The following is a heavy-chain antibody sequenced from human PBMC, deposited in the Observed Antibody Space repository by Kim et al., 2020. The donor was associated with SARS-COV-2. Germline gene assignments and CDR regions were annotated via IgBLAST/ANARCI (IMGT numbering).Heavy chain of an antibody. CDR2: IKSKTDGGTT. CDR3: TTDHPAGRFGELFPYYYYYGMDV. CDR1: GFTFSNAW. J-gene: IGHJ6*02. V-gene: IGHV3-15*01. Sequence: GGSLRLSCAASGFTFSNAWMSWVRQAPGKGLEWVGRIKSKTDGGTTDYAAPVKGRFTISRDDSKNTLYLQMNSLKTEDTAVYYCTTDHPAGRFGELFPYYYYYGMDVWGQGTTVTVSS. D-gene: IGHD3-10*01.